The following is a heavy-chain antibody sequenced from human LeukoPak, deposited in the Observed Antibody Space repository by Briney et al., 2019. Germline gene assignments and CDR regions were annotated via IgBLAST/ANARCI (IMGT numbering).Heavy chain of an antibody. J-gene: IGHJ4*02. CDR2: INIYDGNT. CDR1: DYTFPNYG. D-gene: IGHD3-22*01. V-gene: IGHV1-18*01. CDR3: ARYPSARSGYYSGFDY. Sequence: ASVKVSCKASDYTFPNYGISRVRQAPGQGLEWMGWINIYDGNTNYAQNLQGRVTMTTDTSTSTAYMELRSLRFDDTAVYYCARYPSARSGYYSGFDYWGQGTLVTVSS.